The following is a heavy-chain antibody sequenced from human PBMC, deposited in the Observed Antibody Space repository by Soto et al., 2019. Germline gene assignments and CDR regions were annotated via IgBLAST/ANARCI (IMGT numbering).Heavy chain of an antibody. V-gene: IGHV4-59*08. CDR2: IYYSGST. CDR3: ARLVYGDYVLGDAFDI. CDR1: GGSISSYY. Sequence: SETLSLTCTVSGGSISSYYWSWIRQPPGKGLEWIGYIYYSGSTNYNPSLKSRVTISVDTSKNKFSLKLSSVTAAHTAVYYCARLVYGDYVLGDAFDIWGQGTMVTVSS. D-gene: IGHD4-17*01. J-gene: IGHJ3*02.